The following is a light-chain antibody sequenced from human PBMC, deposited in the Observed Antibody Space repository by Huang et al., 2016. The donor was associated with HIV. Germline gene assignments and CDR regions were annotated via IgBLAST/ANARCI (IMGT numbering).Light chain of an antibody. CDR2: DAS. J-gene: IGKJ4*01. CDR3: QQRSTWPPGLT. CDR1: HSVRSD. V-gene: IGKV3-11*01. Sequence: EFVLTQSPAPLSLSPGESATLSCRATHSVRSDLAWYHQKPGQARRLLIYDASNRATGIPARFSGSGSGTDCTLTISSLEPEDFAVYYCQQRSTWPPGLTFGGGTKVEIK.